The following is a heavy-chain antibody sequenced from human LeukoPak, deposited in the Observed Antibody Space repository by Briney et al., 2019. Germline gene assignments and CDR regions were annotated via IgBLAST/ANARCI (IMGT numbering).Heavy chain of an antibody. D-gene: IGHD4-17*01. CDR3: ARALSSNDYGDPGWFDP. Sequence: SETLSLTCTVSGGSISSGAYYWSWIRQHPGKGLEWIGYIHYSGNTYYNPSLKSRVTISVDTSKNQFSLKLSSVTAADTAVYFCARALSSNDYGDPGWFDPWGQGTLVTVSS. CDR1: GGSISSGAYY. V-gene: IGHV4-31*03. CDR2: IHYSGNT. J-gene: IGHJ5*02.